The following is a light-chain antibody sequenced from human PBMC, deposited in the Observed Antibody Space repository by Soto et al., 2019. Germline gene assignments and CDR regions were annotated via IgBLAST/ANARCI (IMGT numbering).Light chain of an antibody. V-gene: IGKV1-5*01. CDR2: DAS. CDR3: QQYNSYPWT. Sequence: DIQMTQSPSSLSASVGDRVTITCRASQSIHSWLAWYQQKPGQAPKLLIYDASTWESGVPSRFSGSGSGTEFTLTINSLQPDDCATYYCQQYNSYPWTFGQGTKVDI. CDR1: QSIHSW. J-gene: IGKJ1*01.